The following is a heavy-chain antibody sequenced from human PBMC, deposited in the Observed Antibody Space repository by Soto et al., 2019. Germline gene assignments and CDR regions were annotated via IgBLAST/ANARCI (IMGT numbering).Heavy chain of an antibody. D-gene: IGHD3-3*01. CDR1: GFTFSTYA. V-gene: IGHV3-21*02. Sequence: EVQLVESGGGLVKPGGSLRLSCAASGFTFSTYAMNWVRQAPGKGLEWVSAITTSSTYKYYADSLKGRFTISRDDAKNSLYLQMNSLRIEDTAVYYCARDRDTIFGVATSAFDIWGQGTLVTVSS. J-gene: IGHJ3*02. CDR2: ITTSSTYK. CDR3: ARDRDTIFGVATSAFDI.